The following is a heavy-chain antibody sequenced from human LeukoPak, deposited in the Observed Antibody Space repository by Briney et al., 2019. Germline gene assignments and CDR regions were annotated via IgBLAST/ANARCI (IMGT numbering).Heavy chain of an antibody. D-gene: IGHD2-15*01. Sequence: GGSLRLSCAASGFTFSSYAMHWVRQAPGKGLEWVAVISYDGSNKYYADSVKGRFTISRDNSKNTLYLQMDSLRAEDTAVYYCARDAYLYCSGGSCYHDYWGQGTLVTVSS. CDR3: ARDAYLYCSGGSCYHDY. CDR1: GFTFSSYA. CDR2: ISYDGSNK. J-gene: IGHJ4*02. V-gene: IGHV3-30-3*01.